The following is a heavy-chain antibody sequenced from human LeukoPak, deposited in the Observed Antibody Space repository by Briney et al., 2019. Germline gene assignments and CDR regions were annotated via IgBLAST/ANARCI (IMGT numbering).Heavy chain of an antibody. CDR1: GFTFSSYS. Sequence: GGSLRLSCAASGFTFSSYSMNWVRQAPGKGLEWVSYISSSSSSIYYADSVKGRFTISRDSAKNSLYLQMNSLRADDTAVYYCARGRLGDGYNFGYWGQGTLVTVSS. V-gene: IGHV3-48*01. CDR2: ISSSSSSI. J-gene: IGHJ4*02. D-gene: IGHD5-24*01. CDR3: ARGRLGDGYNFGY.